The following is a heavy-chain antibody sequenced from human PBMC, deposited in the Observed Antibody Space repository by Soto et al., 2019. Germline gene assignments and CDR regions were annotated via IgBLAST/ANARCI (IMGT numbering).Heavy chain of an antibody. D-gene: IGHD3-16*01. CDR2: IYPGDSNA. Sequence: GESLKISCKGSGFSFSTTWIGWVRQMPGKGLEHMGLIYPGDSNAIYSPSFQGQVTISVDKSISTAYLQWSGLKASDTAMYYCASQIMVMLGGGFDIWGQGTMVTVSS. CDR3: ASQIMVMLGGGFDI. CDR1: GFSFSTTW. V-gene: IGHV5-51*01. J-gene: IGHJ3*02.